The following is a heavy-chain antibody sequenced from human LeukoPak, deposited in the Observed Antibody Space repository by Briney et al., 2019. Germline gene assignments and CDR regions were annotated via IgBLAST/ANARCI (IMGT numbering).Heavy chain of an antibody. J-gene: IGHJ6*02. CDR3: ARGGYYDFWSGPRPYGMDV. V-gene: IGHV1-8*01. CDR1: GYTFTSYD. CDR2: MNPNSGNT. D-gene: IGHD3-3*01. Sequence: ASVKVSCKASGYTFTSYDINWVRQATGQGLEWMGWMNPNSGNTGYAQKFQGRVTMTRNTSISTAYMEPSSLRSEDTAVYYCARGGYYDFWSGPRPYGMDVWGQGTTVTVSS.